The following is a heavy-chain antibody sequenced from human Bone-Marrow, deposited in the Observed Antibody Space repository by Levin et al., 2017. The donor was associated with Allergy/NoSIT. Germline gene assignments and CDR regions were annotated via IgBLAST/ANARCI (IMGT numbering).Heavy chain of an antibody. CDR3: ARSETKDQLLVVYAIDCYMDG. CDR2: INPSGGST. Sequence: GESLKISCKASGYTFTSYYMHWVRQAPGQGLEWMGIINPSGGSTSYAQKFQGRVTMTRDTSTSTVYMELSSLRSEDTAVYYCARSETKDQLLVVYAIDCYMDGWGKGTTVTVSS. J-gene: IGHJ6*03. D-gene: IGHD2-8*02. V-gene: IGHV1-46*01. CDR1: GYTFTSYY.